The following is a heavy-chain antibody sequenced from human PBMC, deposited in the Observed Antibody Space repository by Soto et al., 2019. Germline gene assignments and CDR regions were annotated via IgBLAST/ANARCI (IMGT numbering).Heavy chain of an antibody. CDR2: IYYSGST. Sequence: PSETLSLTCTVSGGSISSYYWSWIRQPPGKGLEWIGSIYYSGSTNYNPSLKSRVTISVDTSKNQFSLKLSSVTAADTAVYYCARLVYWNDGDYYYYYGMDVWGQGTTVTVSS. D-gene: IGHD1-1*01. V-gene: IGHV4-59*08. CDR1: GGSISSYY. CDR3: ARLVYWNDGDYYYYYGMDV. J-gene: IGHJ6*02.